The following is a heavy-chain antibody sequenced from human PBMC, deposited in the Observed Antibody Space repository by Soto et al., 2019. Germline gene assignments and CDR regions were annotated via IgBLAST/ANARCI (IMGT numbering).Heavy chain of an antibody. CDR2: IKQDGSEK. CDR1: GFTFSSYW. CDR3: ATARTTGKHPIYYYMDV. D-gene: IGHD1-1*01. Sequence: GGSLRLSCAASGFTFSSYWMSWVRQAPGKGLEWVANIKQDGSEKYYVDSVKGRFTISRDNAKNSWYLQMNSLRAEDTAVYYCATARTTGKHPIYYYMDVWGKGTTVTVSS. V-gene: IGHV3-7*01. J-gene: IGHJ6*03.